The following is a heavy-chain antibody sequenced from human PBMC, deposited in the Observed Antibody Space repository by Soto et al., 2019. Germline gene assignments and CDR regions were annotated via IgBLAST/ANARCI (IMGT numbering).Heavy chain of an antibody. J-gene: IGHJ6*04. CDR2: ISGSGGST. D-gene: IGHD2-2*01. V-gene: IGHV3-23*01. Sequence: HPGGSLRLSCAASGFTFSSYAMSWVRQAPGKGLEWVSAISGSGGSTYYADSVKGRFTISRDNSKNTLYLQMNSLRAEDTAVYYCAKDRSRSTMHYYYYGMDVWGERTTVTVSA. CDR3: AKDRSRSTMHYYYYGMDV. CDR1: GFTFSSYA.